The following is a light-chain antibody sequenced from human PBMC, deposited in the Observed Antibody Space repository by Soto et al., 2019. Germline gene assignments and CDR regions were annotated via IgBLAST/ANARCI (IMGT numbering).Light chain of an antibody. CDR2: AAS. V-gene: IGKV1-9*01. J-gene: IGKJ5*01. Sequence: NQLTQPTSSLSASVGNRVTIACAVSQGISSYLAWYQQKLGKAPKLLIYAASTLQSGVPSRFSGGGSGTDFTLTIGSLQPEDVATYYCQQLNSYPITFGQGTRLEIK. CDR3: QQLNSYPIT. CDR1: QGISSY.